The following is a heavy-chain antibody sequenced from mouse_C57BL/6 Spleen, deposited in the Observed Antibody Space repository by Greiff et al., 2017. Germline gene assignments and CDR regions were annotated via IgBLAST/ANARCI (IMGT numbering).Heavy chain of an antibody. Sequence: DVQLQQSVAELARPGASVKLSCTASGFNITNTCMHWVKQRPEQGLEWIGRIDPANGNTKYAQKFQGKATITADKSSNTAYLQLSSLTYEDTAIYYCARGSDGSGSWYFDDWGKGTPVTVSA. CDR2: IDPANGNT. J-gene: IGHJ1*03. CDR3: ARGSDGSGSWYFDD. CDR1: GFNITNTC. D-gene: IGHD6-1*01. V-gene: IGHV14-3*01.